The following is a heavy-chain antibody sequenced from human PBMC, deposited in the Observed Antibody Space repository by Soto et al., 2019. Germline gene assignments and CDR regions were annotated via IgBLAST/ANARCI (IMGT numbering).Heavy chain of an antibody. V-gene: IGHV3-74*01. D-gene: IGHD6-19*01. Sequence: GGALRLSCAASGFIFISDWMHWVRQAPGKGLVWVSRINLDGSTTNYADSVKGRFTISRDNAKNTLYLQMNSLRAEDTAVYYCARVAVAAYHFDYWGQGTLVTVSS. CDR3: ARVAVAAYHFDY. J-gene: IGHJ4*02. CDR2: INLDGSTT. CDR1: GFIFISDW.